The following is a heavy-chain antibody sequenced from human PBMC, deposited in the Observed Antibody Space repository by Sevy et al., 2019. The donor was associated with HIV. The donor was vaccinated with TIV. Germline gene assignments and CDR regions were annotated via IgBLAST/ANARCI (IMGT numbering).Heavy chain of an antibody. CDR1: GFTFSTYA. CDR3: ARDSRNGLDP. J-gene: IGHJ5*02. V-gene: IGHV3-30-3*01. CDR2: ISYDGNNK. D-gene: IGHD2-8*01. Sequence: GGSLRLSCAASGFTFSTYALHWVRQAPGKGLEWVALISYDGNNKYYADSVKGRFTISRDDSKNTLYLEMDSLRAEDTAVYYCARDSRNGLDPWGQGALVTVSS.